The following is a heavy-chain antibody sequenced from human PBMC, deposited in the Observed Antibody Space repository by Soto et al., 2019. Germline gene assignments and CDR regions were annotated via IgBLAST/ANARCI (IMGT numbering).Heavy chain of an antibody. CDR2: INPGGGST. CDR1: GYTFSSYY. D-gene: IGHD1-26*01. CDR3: ARPPVVGATVRYFFDF. Sequence: ASVKVSCKASGYTFSSYYIHWLRQAPGQGLEWMGVINPGGGSTNYAQNFRGRVTMTRDTSTSTVYMELSSLRSEDTAVYYCARPPVVGATVRYFFDFWGQGTLVTVSS. V-gene: IGHV1-46*01. J-gene: IGHJ4*01.